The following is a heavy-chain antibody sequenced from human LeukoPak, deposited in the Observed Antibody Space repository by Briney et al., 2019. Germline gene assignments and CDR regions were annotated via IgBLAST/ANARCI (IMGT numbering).Heavy chain of an antibody. CDR3: AGGIRRHDWEDYLDY. Sequence: PGGSLRLSCAASGFTFTDYIMNWVRQAPGKGLEWVSSISSSSNDIYYADSVKGRLTISRDNGKNSLYLQMNSLRAEDTAVSFCAGGIRRHDWEDYLDYWGQGTLVTVSS. D-gene: IGHD3-9*01. CDR1: GFTFTDYI. J-gene: IGHJ4*02. CDR2: ISSSSNDI. V-gene: IGHV3-21*01.